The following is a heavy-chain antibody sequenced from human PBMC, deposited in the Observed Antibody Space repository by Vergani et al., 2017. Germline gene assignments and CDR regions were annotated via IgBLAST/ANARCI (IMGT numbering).Heavy chain of an antibody. J-gene: IGHJ5*02. D-gene: IGHD2-15*01. CDR2: ISYDGSNK. V-gene: IGHV3-30*03. CDR1: GFTFSDYY. CDR3: AAVVAAPNWFDP. Sequence: QVQLVESGGGLVKPGGSLRLSCAASGFTFSDYYMSWIRQAPGKGLEWVAVISYDGSNKYYADSVKGRFTISRDNSKNTLYLQMNSLRAEDTAVYYCAAVVAAPNWFDPWGQGTLVTVSS.